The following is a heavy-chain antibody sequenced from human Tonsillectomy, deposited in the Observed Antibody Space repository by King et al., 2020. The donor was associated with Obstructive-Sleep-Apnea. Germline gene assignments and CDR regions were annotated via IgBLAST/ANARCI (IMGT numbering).Heavy chain of an antibody. CDR1: GFIFDDYA. CDR3: AKDNSSGWYRGLDY. J-gene: IGHJ4*02. CDR2: ISWNSGSI. V-gene: IGHV3-9*01. Sequence: VQLVESGGGLVQPGRSLRLSCAASGFIFDDYAMHWVRQAPGKGLEWASGISWNSGSIGYADSVKGRFTISRANSKNSLHMQMNSLRAEDTAFYYCAKDNSSGWYRGLDYWGQGTLVIVSS. D-gene: IGHD6-19*01.